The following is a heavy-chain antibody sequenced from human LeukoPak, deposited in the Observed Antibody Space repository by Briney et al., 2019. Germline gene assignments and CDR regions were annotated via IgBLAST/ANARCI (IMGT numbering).Heavy chain of an antibody. V-gene: IGHV4-4*07. CDR3: ARDRKQLVRGYYYYMDV. CDR1: GGSISSYY. J-gene: IGHJ6*03. D-gene: IGHD6-13*01. Sequence: SETLSLTCTVSGGSISSYYWSWIRQPAGKGLEWIGRIYTSGSTNYNPSLKSRVTMSVDTSKNQFSLKLSSVTAADTAVYYCARDRKQLVRGYYYYMDVWGKGTTDTISS. CDR2: IYTSGST.